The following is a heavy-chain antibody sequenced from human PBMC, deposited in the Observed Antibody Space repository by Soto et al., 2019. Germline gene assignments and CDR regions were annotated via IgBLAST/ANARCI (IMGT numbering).Heavy chain of an antibody. CDR1: GFTFSSYA. J-gene: IGHJ4*02. CDR3: ASSGGSLPYVY. D-gene: IGHD2-15*01. V-gene: IGHV3-30-3*01. CDR2: ISYDGSNK. Sequence: GGSLRLSCAASGFTFSSYAMHWVRQAPGKGLEWVAVISYDGSNKYYADSVKGRFTISRDNSKNALYLQMNSLRAEDTAVYYCASSGGSLPYVYWGQGTLVTVSS.